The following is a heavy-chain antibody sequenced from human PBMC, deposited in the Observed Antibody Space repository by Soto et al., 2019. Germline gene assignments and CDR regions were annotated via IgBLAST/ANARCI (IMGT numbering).Heavy chain of an antibody. J-gene: IGHJ5*02. D-gene: IGHD6-19*01. V-gene: IGHV3-48*02. Sequence: DVQLVESGGGLVQPGGSLRLSCAASGFTFSTYTMNWVRQAPGKGLVWVSYISSGSSTIHYADSVRGRFTISRDNAKNSLYLQMNSLRDADTAVYYCARGHSSGYNWFDPWGQGTLVTVSS. CDR2: ISSGSSTI. CDR3: ARGHSSGYNWFDP. CDR1: GFTFSTYT.